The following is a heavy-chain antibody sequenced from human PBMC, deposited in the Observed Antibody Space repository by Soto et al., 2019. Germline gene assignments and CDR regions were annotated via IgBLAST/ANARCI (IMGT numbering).Heavy chain of an antibody. J-gene: IGHJ4*02. CDR2: VYYSGST. CDR1: GGSMSSYY. V-gene: IGHV4-59*01. CDR3: ASYANYNHF. D-gene: IGHD4-4*01. Sequence: SETLSLTCNVSGGSMSSYYWSWIRQPPGKGLEWTGYVYYSGSTNYNPSLKSRVTISVDTSKNQFSLKLSSVTAADTAVYYCASYANYNHFWGQGTLVTVSS.